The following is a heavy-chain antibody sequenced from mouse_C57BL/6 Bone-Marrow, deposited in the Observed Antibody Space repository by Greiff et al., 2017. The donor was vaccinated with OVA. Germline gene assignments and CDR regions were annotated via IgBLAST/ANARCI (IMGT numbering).Heavy chain of an antibody. CDR3: ARGGDYYGSVDY. D-gene: IGHD1-1*01. CDR1: GYTFTDHT. Sequence: VKLQESDAELVKPGASVKISCKVSGYTFTDHTIHWMKQRPEQGLEWIGYIYPRDGSTKYNEKFKGKATLTADKSSSTAYMQLNSLTSEDSAVYFCARGGDYYGSVDYWGQGTTLTVSS. CDR2: IYPRDGST. J-gene: IGHJ2*01. V-gene: IGHV1-78*01.